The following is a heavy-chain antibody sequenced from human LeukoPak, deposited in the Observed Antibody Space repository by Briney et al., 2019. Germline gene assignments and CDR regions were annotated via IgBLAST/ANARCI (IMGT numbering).Heavy chain of an antibody. CDR2: ISAYNGNT. CDR3: ATYSSGWRTLDY. CDR1: GYTFTSYG. J-gene: IGHJ4*02. D-gene: IGHD6-19*01. Sequence: ASVKVPCKASGYTFTSYGISWVRQAPGQGLEWMGWISAYNGNTNYAQKLQGRVTMTTDTSTSTAYMELRSLRSDDTAVYYCATYSSGWRTLDYWGQGTLVTVSS. V-gene: IGHV1-18*01.